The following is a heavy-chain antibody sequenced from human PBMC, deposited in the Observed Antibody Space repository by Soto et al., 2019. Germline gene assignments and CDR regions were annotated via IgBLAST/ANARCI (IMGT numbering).Heavy chain of an antibody. V-gene: IGHV3-30-3*01. Sequence: ALRLSCAASGFTFSTYAMHWVRQAPGKGLEWVAVISYDGNNEYYADSVKGRFTLSRDNSKNTLYLQMNSLRAEDTAVYYCVREKAARFLAGGMDVWGQGTTVTVYS. CDR1: GFTFSTYA. CDR2: ISYDGNNE. D-gene: IGHD6-6*01. J-gene: IGHJ6*02. CDR3: VREKAARFLAGGMDV.